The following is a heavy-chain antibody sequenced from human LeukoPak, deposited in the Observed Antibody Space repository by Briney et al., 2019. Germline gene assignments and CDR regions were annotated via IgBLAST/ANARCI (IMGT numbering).Heavy chain of an antibody. Sequence: GGSLRLSCAASGFTFDDYGMSWVRQAPGKGLEWVSGINWNGGNTGYADSVKGRFTISRDNVKNSLYLQMNSLRAEDTALYYCARAPGVRYYYYVDVWGKGTTVTVSS. V-gene: IGHV3-20*04. CDR1: GFTFDDYG. CDR2: INWNGGNT. CDR3: ARAPGVRYYYYVDV. J-gene: IGHJ6*03. D-gene: IGHD2-8*01.